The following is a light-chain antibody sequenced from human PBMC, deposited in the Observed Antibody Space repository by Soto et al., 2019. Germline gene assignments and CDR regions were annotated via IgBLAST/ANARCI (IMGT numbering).Light chain of an antibody. J-gene: IGLJ2*01. Sequence: QSALTQPPSASGSPGQSVSISCTGTSSDVGGYEYVSWYQQHPGKAPKLLIYEVTKRPSGVPDRFSGSKSGNTASLTVSRLQAEDEADYYCSSYAGSNNLVFGGGTKLTVL. CDR2: EVT. CDR3: SSYAGSNNLV. CDR1: SSDVGGYEY. V-gene: IGLV2-8*01.